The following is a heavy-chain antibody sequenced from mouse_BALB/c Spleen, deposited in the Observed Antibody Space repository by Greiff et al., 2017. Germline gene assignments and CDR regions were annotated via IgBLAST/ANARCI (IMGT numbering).Heavy chain of an antibody. CDR1: GYTFTSYT. Sequence: VQLQQSAAELARPGASVKMSCKASGYTFTSYTMHWVKQRPGQGLEWIGYINPSSGYTEYNQKFKDKTTLTADKSSSTAYMKLSSLTSEDSAVYYCARKEVSYYAMDYWGQGTSVTVSS. J-gene: IGHJ4*01. D-gene: IGHD2-14*01. V-gene: IGHV1-4*02. CDR3: ARKEVSYYAMDY. CDR2: INPSSGYT.